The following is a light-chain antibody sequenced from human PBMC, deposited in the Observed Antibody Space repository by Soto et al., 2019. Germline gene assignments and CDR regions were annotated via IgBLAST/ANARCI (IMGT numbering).Light chain of an antibody. CDR3: KQYNNWPPIT. CDR1: QSVSSN. CDR2: GAS. J-gene: IGKJ5*01. V-gene: IGKV3-15*01. Sequence: EIVMTQSPATLSVSPWERATLSCRASQSVSSNLAWYQQKPGQAPRLLLYGASTRATGIPARFSGNGSGTEFTLTISSLQSEDFAVYYCKQYNNWPPITFGQGTRLEIK.